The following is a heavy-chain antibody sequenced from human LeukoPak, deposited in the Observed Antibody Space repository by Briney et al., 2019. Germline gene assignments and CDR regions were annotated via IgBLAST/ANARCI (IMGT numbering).Heavy chain of an antibody. J-gene: IGHJ4*02. CDR2: ISSSSSYI. D-gene: IGHD3-10*01. CDR3: ARAPYGSGSYSDY. V-gene: IGHV3-21*01. Sequence: GGSLRLSCAASGFTFSSYSMNWVRQAPGKGLEWVSSISSSSSYIYYADSVKSRFTISRDNAKNSRYLQMNSLRAEDTAVYYCARAPYGSGSYSDYWGQGTLVTVSS. CDR1: GFTFSSYS.